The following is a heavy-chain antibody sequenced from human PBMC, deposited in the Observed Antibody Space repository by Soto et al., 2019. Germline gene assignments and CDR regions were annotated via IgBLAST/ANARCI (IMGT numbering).Heavy chain of an antibody. V-gene: IGHV3-7*02. J-gene: IGHJ4*02. CDR2: IKHDGSEK. CDR3: ARAQDYGAHFDY. D-gene: IGHD4-17*01. CDR1: GFTFIDYW. Sequence: PGGSLRLSCAASGFTFIDYWMTWVRQAPGKGLEWVANIKHDGSEKYYVDSVKGRFTISRDNAKNSLYLQMNSLRAEDTAVYYCARAQDYGAHFDYWGQGTRTLVTVSS.